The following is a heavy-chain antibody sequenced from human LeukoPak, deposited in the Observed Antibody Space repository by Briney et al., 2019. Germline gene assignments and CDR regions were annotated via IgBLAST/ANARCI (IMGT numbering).Heavy chain of an antibody. J-gene: IGHJ4*02. D-gene: IGHD4-23*01. CDR3: ARDKALYGGTEPNFDY. V-gene: IGHV1-69*13. Sequence: ASVKVSCKASGYTFTSYGISWVRQAPGQGLEWMGGIIPIFGTANYAQKFQGRVTITADESTSTAYMELSSLRSEDTAVYYCARDKALYGGTEPNFDYWGQGTLVTVSS. CDR1: GYTFTSYG. CDR2: IIPIFGTA.